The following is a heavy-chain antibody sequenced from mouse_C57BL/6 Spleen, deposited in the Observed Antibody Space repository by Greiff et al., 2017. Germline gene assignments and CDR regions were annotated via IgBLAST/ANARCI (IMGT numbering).Heavy chain of an antibody. CDR2: IYPGSGST. CDR3: AKGYGSSLDY. CDR1: GYTFTSYW. D-gene: IGHD1-1*01. V-gene: IGHV1-55*01. J-gene: IGHJ2*01. Sequence: QVHVKQPGAELVKPGASVKMSCKASGYTFTSYWITWVKQRPGQGLEWIGDIYPGSGSTNYNEKFKSKATLTVDTSSSTAYMQLSSLTSEDSAVYYCAKGYGSSLDYWGQGTTLTVSS.